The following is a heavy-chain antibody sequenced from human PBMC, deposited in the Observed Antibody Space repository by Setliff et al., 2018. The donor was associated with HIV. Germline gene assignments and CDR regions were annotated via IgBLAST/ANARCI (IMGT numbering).Heavy chain of an antibody. CDR2: IGSSNHGI. V-gene: IGHV3-48*04. J-gene: IGHJ3*01. Sequence: GGSLRLSCAASGFNFKTYGMTWVRQAPGKGLDWVAHIGSSNHGIHYTASVQGRFTISRDNAKSTVYLQMGSLSADDTAVYYCARGGFNHAFDVWGQGTMVTVSS. D-gene: IGHD2-15*01. CDR3: ARGGFNHAFDV. CDR1: GFNFKTYG.